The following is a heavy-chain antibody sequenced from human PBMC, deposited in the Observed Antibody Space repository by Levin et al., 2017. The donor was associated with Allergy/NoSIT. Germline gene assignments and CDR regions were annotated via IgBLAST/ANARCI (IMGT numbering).Heavy chain of an antibody. D-gene: IGHD2-15*01. CDR3: ARDSGYCSGGSRHLKFPFDY. CDR1: GFTFSNYP. CDR2: ISYDGSNK. V-gene: IGHV3-30-3*01. Sequence: PSGGSLRLSCAASGFTFSNYPMHWVRQAPGKGLEWVAVISYDGSNKYYADSVKGRFTISRDNSKNTLYLQVNSLRTEDTAVYYCARDSGYCSGGSRHLKFPFDYWRQGILVTVSS. J-gene: IGHJ4*02.